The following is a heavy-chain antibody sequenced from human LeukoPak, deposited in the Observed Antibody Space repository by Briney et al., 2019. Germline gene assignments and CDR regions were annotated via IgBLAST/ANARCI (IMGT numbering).Heavy chain of an antibody. V-gene: IGHV3-73*01. CDR1: GFTFSGSS. Sequence: QTGGSLRLSCAASGFTFSGSSIHWVRQASGQGLEWVGRIRSKTNTYATAYAASVKGRFIISRDDSKSTAYLQMNGLKTEDTAVYYCSGLRDGYQVSFDYWGQGTLVTVSS. J-gene: IGHJ4*02. CDR2: IRSKTNTYAT. D-gene: IGHD5-24*01. CDR3: SGLRDGYQVSFDY.